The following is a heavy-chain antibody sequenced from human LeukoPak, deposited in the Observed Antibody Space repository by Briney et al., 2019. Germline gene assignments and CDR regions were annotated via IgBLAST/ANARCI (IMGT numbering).Heavy chain of an antibody. D-gene: IGHD1-26*01. CDR1: GGSFSVYH. J-gene: IGHJ4*02. V-gene: IGHV4-34*01. Sequence: SETLSLTCAVSGGSFSVYHWSWIRQSPEKGLEWLGDISHTGNTNYNPSLKSRLTMSVDTSKTQFSLNLSSVTAADTAVYFCARGRVEAYAFDYWGQGTLVTVS. CDR2: ISHTGNT. CDR3: ARGRVEAYAFDY.